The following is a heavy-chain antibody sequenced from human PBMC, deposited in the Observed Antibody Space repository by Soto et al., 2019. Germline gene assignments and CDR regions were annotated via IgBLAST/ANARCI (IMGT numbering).Heavy chain of an antibody. V-gene: IGHV1-18*01. CDR1: GYSFTDYG. D-gene: IGHD1-26*01. CDR3: ARDRQVGRGVVAYSYGMDV. J-gene: IGHJ6*02. CDR2: VNTYNGNT. Sequence: QVQLVQSGGEVKKPGASVKVSCKASGYSFTDYGFSWVRQGPGQGLEWIGWVNTYNGNTHYAQSLQGRLTMTTDTSTSTAYMELRSLRSDDTAVYYCARDRQVGRGVVAYSYGMDVWGQGTTVTVSS.